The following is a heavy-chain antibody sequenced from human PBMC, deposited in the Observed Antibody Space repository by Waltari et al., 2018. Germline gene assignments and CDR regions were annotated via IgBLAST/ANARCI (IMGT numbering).Heavy chain of an antibody. CDR2: INHSGST. CDR1: GGSFSGYY. D-gene: IGHD3-3*01. CDR3: ARVGDFWSGYSQRYFDY. Sequence: QVQLQQWGAGLLKPSETLSLTCAVYGGSFSGYYWSWIRQPPGKGLEWIGEINHSGSTNYNPSLKSRVTISVDTSKNQFSLKLSSVTAADTAVYYCARVGDFWSGYSQRYFDYWGQGTLVTVSS. V-gene: IGHV4-34*01. J-gene: IGHJ4*02.